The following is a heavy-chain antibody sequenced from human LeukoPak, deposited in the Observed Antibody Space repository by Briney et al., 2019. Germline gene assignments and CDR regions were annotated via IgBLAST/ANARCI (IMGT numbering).Heavy chain of an antibody. D-gene: IGHD2-2*01. J-gene: IGHJ6*02. V-gene: IGHV1-69*13. CDR3: ARVRVEEPAATETSYYYYGMDV. CDR1: GGTFSSYA. CDR2: IIPIFGTA. Sequence: GASVKVSCKASGGTFSSYAISWVRQAPGQGLEWMGGIIPIFGTANYAQKFQVRVTITADESTSTAYVELSSLRSEDTAVYYCARVRVEEPAATETSYYYYGMDVWGQGTTVTVSS.